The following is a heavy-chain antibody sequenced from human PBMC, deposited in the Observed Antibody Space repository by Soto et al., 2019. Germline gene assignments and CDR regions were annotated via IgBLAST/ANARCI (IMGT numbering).Heavy chain of an antibody. CDR1: GFTFSSYA. V-gene: IGHV3-64*01. CDR3: VKGEYYYDSSGYYPFDY. CDR2: ISSNGGST. J-gene: IGHJ4*02. D-gene: IGHD3-22*01. Sequence: GGSLRLSCAASGFTFSSYAMHWVRQAPGKGLEYVSAISSNGGSTYYANSVKGRFTISRDNSKNTLYLQMSSLRVEDTAVYYCVKGEYYYDSSGYYPFDYWGQGTLVTVSS.